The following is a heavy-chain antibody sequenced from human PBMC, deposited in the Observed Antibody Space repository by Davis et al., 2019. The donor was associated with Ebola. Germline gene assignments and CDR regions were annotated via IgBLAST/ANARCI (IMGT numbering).Heavy chain of an antibody. D-gene: IGHD5-12*01. CDR2: IKSKTDGGTT. Sequence: GESLKISCAASGFTFSNAWMSWVRQAPGKGLEWVGRIKSKTDGGTTDYAAPVKGRFTISRDDSKNTLYLQMNSLKTEDTAVYYCAREMGAYSGYNLFTYYYGMDVWGQGTTVTVSS. J-gene: IGHJ6*02. CDR1: GFTFSNAW. V-gene: IGHV3-15*01. CDR3: AREMGAYSGYNLFTYYYGMDV.